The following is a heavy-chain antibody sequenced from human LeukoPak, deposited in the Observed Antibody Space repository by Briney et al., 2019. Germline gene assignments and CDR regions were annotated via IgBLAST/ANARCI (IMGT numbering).Heavy chain of an antibody. J-gene: IGHJ6*03. Sequence: SVKVSCKASGGTFSSYAISWVRQAPGQGLEWMGGIIPIFGTANYAQKFQGRVTITADKSTSTAYMELSSLRSEDTAVYYCAISGEYCSGGSCYSANYYYYMDVWGKGTTVTVSS. CDR2: IIPIFGTA. CDR3: AISGEYCSGGSCYSANYYYYMDV. D-gene: IGHD2-15*01. V-gene: IGHV1-69*06. CDR1: GGTFSSYA.